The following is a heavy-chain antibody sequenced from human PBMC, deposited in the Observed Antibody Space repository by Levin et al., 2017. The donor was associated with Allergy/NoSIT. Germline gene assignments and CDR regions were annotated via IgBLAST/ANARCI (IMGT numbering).Heavy chain of an antibody. V-gene: IGHV3-30-3*01. J-gene: IGHJ4*02. CDR2: ISYDGSNK. Sequence: GGSLRLSCAASGFTFSNYAIHWVRQAPGKGLEWVGVISYDGSNKYYADPLRGRFTISRDNSRNTLYLQMNSLRADDTAVYYCARGGDSSGRYEEVNWGQGTLVTVSS. CDR3: ARGGDSSGRYEEVN. CDR1: GFTFSNYA. D-gene: IGHD6-19*01.